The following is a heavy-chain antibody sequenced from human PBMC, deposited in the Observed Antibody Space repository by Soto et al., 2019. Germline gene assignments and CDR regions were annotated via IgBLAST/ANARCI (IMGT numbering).Heavy chain of an antibody. V-gene: IGHV3-21*01. CDR2: ISSSNSYI. CDR3: ARDVVVTAIYGMDV. CDR1: GFTFSSYS. Sequence: GGSLRLSCAASGFTFSSYSMNWVRQAPGKGLEWVSSISSSNSYIYYADSVKGRFTISRDNVKNSLYLQLNSLRAEDTAVYYCARDVVVTAIYGMDVWGQGTTVTVSS. D-gene: IGHD2-21*02. J-gene: IGHJ6*02.